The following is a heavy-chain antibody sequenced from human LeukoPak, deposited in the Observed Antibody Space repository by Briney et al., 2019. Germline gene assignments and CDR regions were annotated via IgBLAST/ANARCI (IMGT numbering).Heavy chain of an antibody. D-gene: IGHD3-3*01. CDR2: ISPSGTVI. CDR3: AKAGSYYDFWSGYHILYYFDY. CDR1: GFTFTDYY. V-gene: IGHV3-11*01. Sequence: PGGSLRLSCSASGFTFTDYYMSWIRQAPGKGLEWVSYISPSGTVIYYGDSVKGRFTISRDNAKKSLYLQMNSLRAEDTAVYYCAKAGSYYDFWSGYHILYYFDYWGQGTLVTVSS. J-gene: IGHJ4*02.